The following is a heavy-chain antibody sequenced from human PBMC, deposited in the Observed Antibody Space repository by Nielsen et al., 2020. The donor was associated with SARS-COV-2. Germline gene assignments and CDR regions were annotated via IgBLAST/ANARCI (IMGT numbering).Heavy chain of an antibody. J-gene: IGHJ4*02. CDR2: ISYDGSNK. CDR3: AKVSHYYSSGGPYYFDY. D-gene: IGHD3-10*01. V-gene: IGHV3-30*18. CDR1: GFTFSSYG. Sequence: GGSLRLSCAASGFTFSSYGMHWVRQAPGKGLEWVAVISYDGSNKYYADSVKGRFTISRDNSKNTLYLQMNSLRAEDTAVYYCAKVSHYYSSGGPYYFDYWGQGTLVTVSS.